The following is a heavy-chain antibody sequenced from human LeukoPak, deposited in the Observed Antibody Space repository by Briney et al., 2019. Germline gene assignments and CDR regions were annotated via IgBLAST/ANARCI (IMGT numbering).Heavy chain of an antibody. D-gene: IGHD2-21*02. V-gene: IGHV3-11*01. CDR3: AKDIRHIVVVTATPSYLDS. J-gene: IGHJ4*02. CDR1: GFTFSDYY. Sequence: PGGSLRLSCAASGFTFSDYYMSWIRQAPGKGLEWVSYISCSGSTIYYADSVKGRFTISRDNAKNSLYLQMNSLRAEDTALYYCAKDIRHIVVVTATPSYLDSWGLGTLVTVSS. CDR2: ISCSGSTI.